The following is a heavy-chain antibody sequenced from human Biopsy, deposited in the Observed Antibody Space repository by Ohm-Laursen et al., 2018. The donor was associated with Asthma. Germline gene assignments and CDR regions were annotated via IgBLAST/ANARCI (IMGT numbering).Heavy chain of an antibody. Sequence: SLRLSCSASGFTFSSYSMNWVRQAPGKGLEWVSAISGSGGSTYYADSVKGRFTISRDNSKNTLYLQMNSLRAEDTAVYYCATFPYSDYLPLDYWGQGTLVTVSS. CDR3: ATFPYSDYLPLDY. V-gene: IGHV3-23*01. CDR1: GFTFSSYS. CDR2: ISGSGGST. J-gene: IGHJ4*02. D-gene: IGHD4-11*01.